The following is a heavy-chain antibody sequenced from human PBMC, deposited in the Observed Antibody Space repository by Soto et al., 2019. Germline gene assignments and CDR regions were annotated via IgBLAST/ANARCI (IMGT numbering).Heavy chain of an antibody. CDR3: ARILKYNWFDP. CDR1: GYTFTSYA. D-gene: IGHD2-15*01. Sequence: QVQLVQSGAEEKKPGASVKVSCQASGYTFTSYAMHWVRQAPGQRLEWMGWINAGNGNTKYSQKFQGRVTITRDTSASTAYMELSSLRSEDTAVYYCARILKYNWFDPWGQGTLVTVSS. J-gene: IGHJ5*02. V-gene: IGHV1-3*05. CDR2: INAGNGNT.